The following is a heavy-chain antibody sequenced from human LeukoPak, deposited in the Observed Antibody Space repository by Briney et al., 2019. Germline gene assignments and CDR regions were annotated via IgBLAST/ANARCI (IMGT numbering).Heavy chain of an antibody. CDR2: ISYDGSNK. J-gene: IGHJ3*02. CDR1: GFTFSSYG. CDR3: AKDFLVGASSGVDAFDI. V-gene: IGHV3-30*18. D-gene: IGHD1-26*01. Sequence: PGGSLRLSCAASGFTFSSYGMHWVRQAPGKGLEWVAVISYDGSNKYYADSVKGRFTISRDNSKNTLYLQMNSLRAEDTAVYYCAKDFLVGASSGVDAFDIWGQGTMVTVSS.